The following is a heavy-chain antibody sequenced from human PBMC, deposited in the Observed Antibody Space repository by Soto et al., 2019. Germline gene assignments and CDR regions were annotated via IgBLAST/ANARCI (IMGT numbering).Heavy chain of an antibody. V-gene: IGHV3-30*03. D-gene: IGHD2-2*01. J-gene: IGHJ6*02. CDR1: GFTFSSYG. CDR3: AVGYCSSTSCYAPRLYYYGMDV. CDR2: ISYDGSNK. Sequence: PGGSLRLSCAASGFTFSSYGMHWVRQAPDKGLEWMAVISYDGSNKYYADSVKGRFTISRDNSKNTLYLQMNSLRAEDTAVYYCAVGYCSSTSCYAPRLYYYGMDVWGQGTTVTVSS.